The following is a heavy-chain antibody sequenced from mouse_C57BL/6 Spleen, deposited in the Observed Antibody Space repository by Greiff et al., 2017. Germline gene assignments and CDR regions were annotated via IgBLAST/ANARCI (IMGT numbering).Heavy chain of an antibody. CDR3: ARLGQGY. CDR1: GYTFSDYG. D-gene: IGHD4-1*01. V-gene: IGHV5-17*01. CDR2: ISRGSSNI. J-gene: IGHJ2*01. Sequence: EVQRVESGGGLVKPGGSLKISCAASGYTFSDYGMHWVRQAPEKGLEWVAYISRGSSNIYYADTVKGRFTMSRDKATNTLFLQMTRLTSEDTAMYYCARLGQGYWGQGTTLTVSS.